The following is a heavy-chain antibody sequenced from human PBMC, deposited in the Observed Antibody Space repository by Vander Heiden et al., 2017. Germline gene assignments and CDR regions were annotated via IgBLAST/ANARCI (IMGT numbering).Heavy chain of an antibody. CDR1: GVSFASKW. CDR2: IFHTGST. J-gene: IGHJ3*01. V-gene: IGHV4-4*02. D-gene: IGHD3-16*01. Sequence: QVQLQESGPGLVKPSGTLSLTCTVSGVSFASKWWSWVRQSPGKGLEWIGEIFHTGSTYFSPSFKSRVSMLVDKSKNQLSLQLSSVTAADTAMYYCAGGRGGSFDVWGQGTMVTVSS. CDR3: AGGRGGSFDV.